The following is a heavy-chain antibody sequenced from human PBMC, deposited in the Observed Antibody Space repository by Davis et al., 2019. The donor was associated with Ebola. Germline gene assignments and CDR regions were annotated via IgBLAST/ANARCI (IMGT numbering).Heavy chain of an antibody. V-gene: IGHV1-2*06. CDR3: ARAEQP. D-gene: IGHD1/OR15-1a*01. CDR1: GYTFTSYD. J-gene: IGHJ5*02. CDR2: INPNSGGT. Sequence: ASAKVSCKASGYTFTSYDINWVRQATGQGLEWMGRINPNSGGTNYAQKFQGRVTMTRDTSISTAYMELTRLRSDDTAVYYCARAEQPWGQGTLVTVSS.